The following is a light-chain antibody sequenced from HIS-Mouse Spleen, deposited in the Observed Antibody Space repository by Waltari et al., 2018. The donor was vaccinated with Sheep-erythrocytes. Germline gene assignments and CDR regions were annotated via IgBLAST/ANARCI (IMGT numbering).Light chain of an antibody. Sequence: SYELTPPPSVSVSPGQPASITCPGHNSGVHYACWYQQKPGHSPVLVIYQDSKRPSGIPERFSGSNSGNTATLTISGTQAMDQADYYCQAWDSSTVVFGGGTKLTVL. J-gene: IGLJ2*01. CDR3: QAWDSSTVV. CDR2: QDS. V-gene: IGLV3-1*01. CDR1: NSGVHY.